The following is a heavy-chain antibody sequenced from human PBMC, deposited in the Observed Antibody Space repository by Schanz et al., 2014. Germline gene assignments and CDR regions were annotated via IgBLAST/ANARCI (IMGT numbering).Heavy chain of an antibody. J-gene: IGHJ3*01. CDR2: INQDGYDK. D-gene: IGHD3-10*01. V-gene: IGHV3-7*01. Sequence: EVQLVESGGGLVQPGGSLRLSCAASEFTFNTYCMSWVRQAPGKGLEWVASINQDGYDKHYVDSVEGRFTISRDNAKKSLYLQMNTLRAEDTAIYSCARVEGSSGSASSYRALNVWGQGTTVTVSS. CDR3: ARVEGSSGSASSYRALNV. CDR1: EFTFNTYC.